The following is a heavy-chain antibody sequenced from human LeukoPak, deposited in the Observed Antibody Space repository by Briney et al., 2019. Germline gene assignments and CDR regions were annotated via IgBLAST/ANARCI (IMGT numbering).Heavy chain of an antibody. Sequence: GGSLRLSCAASGFTFSGSAMHWVRQASGDGLEWVGRIRSKANSYATAYAASVKGRFTISRDDSKNTAYLQMNSLKTEDTAVYYCTQWMVRGVTQHYWGQGTLVTVSS. V-gene: IGHV3-73*01. CDR1: GFTFSGSA. CDR2: IRSKANSYAT. D-gene: IGHD3-10*01. J-gene: IGHJ4*02. CDR3: TQWMVRGVTQHY.